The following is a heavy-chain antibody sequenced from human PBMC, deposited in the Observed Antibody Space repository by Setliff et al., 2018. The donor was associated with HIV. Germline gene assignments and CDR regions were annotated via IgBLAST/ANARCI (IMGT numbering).Heavy chain of an antibody. CDR3: ARGEVAVDY. V-gene: IGHV1-3*01. CDR1: GYTFTNYA. D-gene: IGHD5-12*01. Sequence: ASVKVSCKASGYTFTNYAMHWVRQAPGQRLEWMGWINAGNGNIEYSQKFQGRVTISRDTSASTAYMELSSLRSEDTAVYYCARGEVAVDYWGQGTLVTV. CDR2: INAGNGNI. J-gene: IGHJ4*02.